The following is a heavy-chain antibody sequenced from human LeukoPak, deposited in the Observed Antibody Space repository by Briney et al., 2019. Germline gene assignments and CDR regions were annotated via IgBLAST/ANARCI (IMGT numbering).Heavy chain of an antibody. Sequence: GGSLRLSCAAPGFTFSTYAMSWVRQAPGKGLEWVSAISGGGANTYYADSVKGRFTISRDNSKNTLYLQMDSLKAEDTAVYYCARVRSGSLDYWGQGTLVTVSS. CDR1: GFTFSTYA. CDR2: ISGGGANT. J-gene: IGHJ4*02. CDR3: ARVRSGSLDY. D-gene: IGHD1-26*01. V-gene: IGHV3-23*01.